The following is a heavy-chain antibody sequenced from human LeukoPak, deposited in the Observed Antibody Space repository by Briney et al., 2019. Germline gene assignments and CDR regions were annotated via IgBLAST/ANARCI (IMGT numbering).Heavy chain of an antibody. J-gene: IGHJ6*03. V-gene: IGHV1-69*05. CDR3: AGHYYGSGDPFYYYMDV. CDR1: GGTFSSYA. D-gene: IGHD3-10*01. CDR2: IIPIFGTA. Sequence: GASVKVSCKASGGTFSSYAISWVRQAPGQGLEWMGGIIPIFGTANYAQKFQGRVTITTDESTSTAYMELSSLRSEDTAVYYCAGHYYGSGDPFYYYMDVWGKGTTVTVSS.